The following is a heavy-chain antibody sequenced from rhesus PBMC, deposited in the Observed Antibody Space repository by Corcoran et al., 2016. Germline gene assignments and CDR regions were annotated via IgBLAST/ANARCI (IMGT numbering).Heavy chain of an antibody. CDR2: IYGGSGST. CDR3: ARRLATVTLSYFDY. CDR1: GGSISRSNW. J-gene: IGHJ4*01. D-gene: IGHD5-36*02. Sequence: QVQLQESGPGLVKPSETLSLTCAVSGGSISRSNWWSWIRQSPGQGLEWMGYIYGGSGSTSYNPSLKSRVTISTDTSKNQFSLKLSSVTAADTAVYYCARRLATVTLSYFDYWGQGVLVTVSS. V-gene: IGHV4S18*01.